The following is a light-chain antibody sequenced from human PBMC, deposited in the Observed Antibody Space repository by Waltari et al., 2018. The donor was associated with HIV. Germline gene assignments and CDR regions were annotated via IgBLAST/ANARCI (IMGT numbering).Light chain of an antibody. CDR3: PQYGRSPPVT. Sequence: EIGLTQSPGTLTWSTGERATLSCRASPSVSSRYLAWYQQKPGQAPRLLIYGASSRATGIPDSFSGIGSGTAFTLTIISLDPEASAVYYCPQYGRSPPVTFGQRTRLEIK. J-gene: IGKJ5*01. CDR2: GAS. V-gene: IGKV3-20*01. CDR1: PSVSSRY.